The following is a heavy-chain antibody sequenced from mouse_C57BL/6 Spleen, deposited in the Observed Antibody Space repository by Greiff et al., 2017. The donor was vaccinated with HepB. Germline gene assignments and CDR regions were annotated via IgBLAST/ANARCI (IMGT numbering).Heavy chain of an antibody. J-gene: IGHJ2*01. D-gene: IGHD2-4*01. CDR1: GYAFSSSW. CDR2: IYPGDGDT. Sequence: VQLQQSGPELVKPGASVKISCKASGYAFSSSWMNWVKQRPGKGLEWIGRIYPGDGDTNYNGKFKGKATLTADKSSSTAYMQLSSLTSEDSAVYFCARLGYYDYDESYFDYWGQSTTLTVSS. V-gene: IGHV1-82*01. CDR3: ARLGYYDYDESYFDY.